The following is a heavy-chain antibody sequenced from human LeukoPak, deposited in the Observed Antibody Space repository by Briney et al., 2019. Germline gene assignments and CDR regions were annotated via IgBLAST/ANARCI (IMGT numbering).Heavy chain of an antibody. CDR1: GYTFTSYG. CDR3: ARDVSYYDSSGYHPYFDY. CDR2: ISAYNGNT. J-gene: IGHJ4*02. D-gene: IGHD3-22*01. Sequence: ASVKVSCKASGYTFTSYGISWVQQAPGQGLEWMGWISAYNGNTNYAQKLQGRVTMTTDTSTSTAYMELRSLRSDDTAVYYCARDVSYYDSSGYHPYFDYWGQGTLVTVSS. V-gene: IGHV1-18*01.